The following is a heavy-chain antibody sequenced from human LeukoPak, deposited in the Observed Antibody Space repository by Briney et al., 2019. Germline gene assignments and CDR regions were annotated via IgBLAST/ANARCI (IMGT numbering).Heavy chain of an antibody. J-gene: IGHJ5*02. V-gene: IGHV4-59*12. CDR3: ARTIAAAGPRYNWFDP. CDR2: IYNSGNT. D-gene: IGHD6-13*01. CDR1: GGSISNYY. Sequence: SEALSLTCTVSGGSISNYYWSWIRQPPGKRLEWIGYIYNSGNTDYNPSLKSRVIISVDMSKSQFSLRLSSVTAADTAVYYCARTIAAAGPRYNWFDPWGQGTLVTVSS.